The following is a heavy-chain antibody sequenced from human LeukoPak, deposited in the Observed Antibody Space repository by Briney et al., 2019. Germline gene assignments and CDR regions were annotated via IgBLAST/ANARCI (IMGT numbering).Heavy chain of an antibody. V-gene: IGHV4-59*12. CDR3: TRESGAFSPFGF. D-gene: IGHD1-26*01. Sequence: SETLSLTCTVSGGSISGYYWSWIRQPPGKGLEWIGEVHLNGATHYNPSLGSRVSMSIDKSKNHMSLKLTSVTAADTAIYYCTRESGAFSPFGFWGQGTLVTVSS. J-gene: IGHJ4*02. CDR2: VHLNGAT. CDR1: GGSISGYY.